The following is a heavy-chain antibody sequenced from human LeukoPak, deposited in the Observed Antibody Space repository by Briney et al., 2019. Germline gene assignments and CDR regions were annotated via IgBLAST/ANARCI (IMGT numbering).Heavy chain of an antibody. CDR1: GGSISSYY. CDR2: IYYSGST. J-gene: IGHJ6*03. D-gene: IGHD2-2*01. V-gene: IGHV4-59*01. Sequence: SETLSLTCTVSGGSISSYYWSWIRQPPGKGLEWIGYIYYSGSTNYNPSLKSRVTISVDTSKNQFSLKLSSVTAADTAVYYCARGGGLLSYYYYMDVWGKGTTVTISS. CDR3: ARGGGLLSYYYYMDV.